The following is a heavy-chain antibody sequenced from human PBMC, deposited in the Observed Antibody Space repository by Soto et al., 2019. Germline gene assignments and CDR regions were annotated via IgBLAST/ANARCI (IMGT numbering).Heavy chain of an antibody. Sequence: SETLSLTCTVSGGSISRYYWSWIRQPPGKGLEWIGYIHYSGSSIYNPSLKSRVTIAVDTSKNQFSLKLSSVSAADTAVYYCVRVGGSGRYNFDNWGQGTLVTLS. J-gene: IGHJ4*02. CDR2: IHYSGSS. V-gene: IGHV4-59*01. CDR1: GGSISRYY. D-gene: IGHD6-19*01. CDR3: VRVGGSGRYNFDN.